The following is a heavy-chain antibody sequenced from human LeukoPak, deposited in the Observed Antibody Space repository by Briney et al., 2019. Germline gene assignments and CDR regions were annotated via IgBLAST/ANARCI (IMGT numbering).Heavy chain of an antibody. J-gene: IGHJ4*02. V-gene: IGHV4-30-4*01. CDR3: AGVSMVVTGYYFDY. D-gene: IGHD4/OR15-4a*01. Sequence: PSETLSLTCTVSGGSISSGDYYWSWIRQPPGKGLEWIGYIYYSGSTYYNPSLKSRVTISVDTSKNQFSLKLSSVTAADTAFYYCAGVSMVVTGYYFDYWGQGTLVTVSS. CDR1: GGSISSGDYY. CDR2: IYYSGST.